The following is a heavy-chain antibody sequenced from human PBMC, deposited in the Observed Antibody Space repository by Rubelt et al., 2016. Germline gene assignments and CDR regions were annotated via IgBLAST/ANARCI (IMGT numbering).Heavy chain of an antibody. D-gene: IGHD2-8*01. CDR2: IFYSGST. Sequence: QMQLQESGPRLVKPSETLSLNCSVSGGSISDNYWSWIRQSSGKGLEWIGYIFYSGSTRYNPSLKSRVTISLDTSRNHFSLKLSSVTAADTAIYYCARSMSNTWPEAFDHWGQGILVTVSS. V-gene: IGHV4-59*01. CDR3: ARSMSNTWPEAFDH. J-gene: IGHJ4*02. CDR1: GGSISDNY.